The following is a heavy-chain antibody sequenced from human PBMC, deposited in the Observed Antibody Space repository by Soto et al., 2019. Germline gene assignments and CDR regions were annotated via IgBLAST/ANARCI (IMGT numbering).Heavy chain of an antibody. D-gene: IGHD6-25*01. J-gene: IGHJ5*02. CDR2: IHPADSDT. CDR1: GDRFTTSW. V-gene: IGHV5-51*01. Sequence: GAALKISGKGSGDRFTTSWIAWVRQMPGKGREWMGIIHPADSDTTYRPSFQGQVTISADMSISTAYLRWRSLKASDTAIYYCARGISGRSAADYFDPWGQGTLVTVSS. CDR3: ARGISGRSAADYFDP.